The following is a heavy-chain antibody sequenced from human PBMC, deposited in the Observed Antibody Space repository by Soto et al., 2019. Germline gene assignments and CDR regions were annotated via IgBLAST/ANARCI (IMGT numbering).Heavy chain of an antibody. CDR2: IYYSGST. Sequence: LSLTCTVSGGSISSGGYYWSWIRQHPGKGLEWIGYIYYSGSTYYNPSLKSRVTISVDTSKNQFSLKLSSVTAADTAVYYCAVSVISIFDYWGQGTLVTVSS. V-gene: IGHV4-31*03. CDR3: AVSVISIFDY. J-gene: IGHJ4*02. CDR1: GGSISSGGYY. D-gene: IGHD3-16*02.